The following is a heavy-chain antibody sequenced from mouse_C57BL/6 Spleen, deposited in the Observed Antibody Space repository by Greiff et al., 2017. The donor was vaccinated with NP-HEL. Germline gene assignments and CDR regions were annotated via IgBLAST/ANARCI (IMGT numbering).Heavy chain of an antibody. CDR1: GYAFSSYW. CDR3: ARGTVIARRDYLTY. J-gene: IGHJ2*01. CDR2: IYPGDGDT. D-gene: IGHD1-1*01. V-gene: IGHV1-80*01. Sequence: VQLQQSGAELVKPGASVKISCKASGYAFSSYWMNWVKQRPGKGLEWIGQIYPGDGDTNYNGKFKGKATLTADKSSSTAYLQLSSLTSEDSAVYFSARGTVIARRDYLTYWGKGPTLTVSS.